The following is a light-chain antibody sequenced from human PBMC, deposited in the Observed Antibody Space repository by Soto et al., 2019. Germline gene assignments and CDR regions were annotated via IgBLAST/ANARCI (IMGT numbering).Light chain of an antibody. CDR2: AAS. Sequence: IQMTQSPSSVSASVRDRVTFTCRASQGISSWLAWFQQKPGKAPKLLIYAASTLLSGVPSRFSGSGYGTDFNLTITSLQPEDFATYYCQQANSFPLTFGGGTKVELK. V-gene: IGKV1D-12*01. CDR1: QGISSW. CDR3: QQANSFPLT. J-gene: IGKJ4*01.